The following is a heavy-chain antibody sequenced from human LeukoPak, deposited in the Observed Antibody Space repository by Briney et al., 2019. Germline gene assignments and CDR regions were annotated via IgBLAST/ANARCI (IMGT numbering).Heavy chain of an antibody. J-gene: IGHJ6*02. V-gene: IGHV4-39*02. Sequence: PSATLSLTCTVSGGSISTTSYYWNWIRQPPGKGLEWIGAIYFSGSTYYNPSLKSRVILSVDTSKNHFSLKMNSVTAADTAVYYCARLGYYNYGMDVWGQGTAVTVSS. CDR3: ARLGYYNYGMDV. CDR1: GGSISTTSYY. CDR2: IYFSGST. D-gene: IGHD3-16*01.